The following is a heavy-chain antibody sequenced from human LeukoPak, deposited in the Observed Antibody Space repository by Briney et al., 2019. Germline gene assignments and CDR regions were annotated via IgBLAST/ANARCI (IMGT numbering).Heavy chain of an antibody. Sequence: ASVKVSCKASGGTLSSYAISWVRQAPGQGLEWMGGIIPIFGTANYAQKFQGRVTITADESTSTAYMELSSLRSEDTAVYYCARAWESGFDPWGQGTLVTVSS. CDR3: ARAWESGFDP. V-gene: IGHV1-69*13. CDR2: IIPIFGTA. CDR1: GGTLSSYA. J-gene: IGHJ5*02. D-gene: IGHD1-26*01.